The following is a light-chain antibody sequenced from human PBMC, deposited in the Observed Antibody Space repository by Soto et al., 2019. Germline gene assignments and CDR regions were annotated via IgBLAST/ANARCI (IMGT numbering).Light chain of an antibody. CDR2: DVS. Sequence: QSVLTQPASVSGSPGQSITISCTGTSSDVGGYNYVSWYQQHPGKAPKLMIYDVSNRPSGVSNRFSGSKSGNTASLTISGLQAGDEADYYCSSYTSSSILGVFGGGTKLTAL. CDR1: SSDVGGYNY. J-gene: IGLJ2*01. CDR3: SSYTSSSILGV. V-gene: IGLV2-14*01.